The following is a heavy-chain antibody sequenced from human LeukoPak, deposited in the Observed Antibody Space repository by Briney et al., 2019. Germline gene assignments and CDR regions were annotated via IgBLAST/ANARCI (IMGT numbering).Heavy chain of an antibody. V-gene: IGHV2-5*02. Sequence: SGPTLMRPTQTLTLTCTFSGFSLTTSGVGVGWIRQPPGKALEWLAVIFWDDDKRYSPSLKSRLTITKDTSKNQVVLTMTRMDPLDTATFYCAHIMLAAGLDYWGQGTLVTVSS. CDR1: GFSLTTSGVG. CDR3: AHIMLAAGLDY. J-gene: IGHJ4*02. CDR2: IFWDDDK. D-gene: IGHD6-13*01.